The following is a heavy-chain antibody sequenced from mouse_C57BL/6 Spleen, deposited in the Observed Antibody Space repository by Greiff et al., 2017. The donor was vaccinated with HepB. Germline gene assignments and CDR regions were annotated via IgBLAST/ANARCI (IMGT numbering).Heavy chain of an antibody. CDR2: INPSSGYT. Sequence: QVQLKQSGAELARPGASVKMSCKASGYTFTSYTMHWVKQRPGQGLEWIGYINPSSGYTKYNQKFKDKATLTADKSSSTAYMQLSSLTSEDSAVYYCAVYYGNYPFAYWGQGTLVTVSA. J-gene: IGHJ3*01. D-gene: IGHD2-1*01. V-gene: IGHV1-4*01. CDR1: GYTFTSYT. CDR3: AVYYGNYPFAY.